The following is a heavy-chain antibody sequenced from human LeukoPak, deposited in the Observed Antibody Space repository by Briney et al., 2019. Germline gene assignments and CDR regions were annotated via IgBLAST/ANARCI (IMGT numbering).Heavy chain of an antibody. CDR1: GGSFSGYY. CDR2: INHSGST. V-gene: IGHV4-34*01. D-gene: IGHD3-10*01. Sequence: PSETLSLTCAVYGGSFSGYYWSWIRQPPGKGLEWIGEINHSGSTNYNPSLESRVTISVDTSKNQFSLNLSSVTAADTAVYYCARQTGSGLFSLPGGQGTLVTVSS. CDR3: ARQTGSGLFSLP. J-gene: IGHJ4*02.